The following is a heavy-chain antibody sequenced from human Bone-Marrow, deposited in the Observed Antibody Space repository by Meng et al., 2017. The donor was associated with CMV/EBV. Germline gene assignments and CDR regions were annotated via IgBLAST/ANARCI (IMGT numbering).Heavy chain of an antibody. CDR1: GFTVSSNY. D-gene: IGHD6-13*01. Sequence: GESLKIPCEASGFTVSSNYVNWVRQAPGKGLEWVSVIYSGSSTYYAASVKGRFTISRDNSKNTPYLQMNSLRAEDTAVYYCATIAAAGKGSDYWGQGTMVTVSS. CDR2: IYSGSST. J-gene: IGHJ4*02. CDR3: ATIAAAGKGSDY. V-gene: IGHV3-53*01.